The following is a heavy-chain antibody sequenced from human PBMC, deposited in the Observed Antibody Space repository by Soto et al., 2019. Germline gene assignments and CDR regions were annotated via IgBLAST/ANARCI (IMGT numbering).Heavy chain of an antibody. V-gene: IGHV3-30-3*01. CDR3: ARSYIWQDSRDPPPSADFDD. J-gene: IGHJ5*02. D-gene: IGHD3-16*01. CDR1: GFTFSSYA. CDR2: ISYNGVKK. Sequence: GGSLRLSCVGSGFTFSSYAVHWVRQAPGKGLEWVSVISYNGVKKYYADSVKGRSSISRDNSKNTVFLQMDSLRPEDTALYHCARSYIWQDSRDPPPSADFDDWAQGPHDPVSA.